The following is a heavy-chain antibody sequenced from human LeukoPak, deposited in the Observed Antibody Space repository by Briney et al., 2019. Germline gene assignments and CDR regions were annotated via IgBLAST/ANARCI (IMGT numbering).Heavy chain of an antibody. CDR3: ASLYCSSASCYHYYYYYMDV. CDR2: ISSSSSTI. J-gene: IGHJ6*03. D-gene: IGHD2-2*01. Sequence: GGSLRLSCAASGFTFSSYGMHWVRQAPGKGLEWVSYISSSSSTIYYADSVKGRFTISRDNAKNSLYLQMNSLRAEDTAVYYCASLYCSSASCYHYYYYYMDVWGKGTTVTVSS. V-gene: IGHV3-48*01. CDR1: GFTFSSYG.